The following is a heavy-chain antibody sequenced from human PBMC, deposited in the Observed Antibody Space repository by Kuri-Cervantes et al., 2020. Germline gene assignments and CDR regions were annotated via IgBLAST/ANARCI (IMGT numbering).Heavy chain of an antibody. CDR2: ISWNSGSI. CDR3: AKGGSSSSWENWYFDL. CDR1: GFTFDDYA. Sequence: GGSLRLSCAASGFTFDDYAMHWVRQAPGKGLEWVSGISWNSGSIGYADSVKGRFTISRDNAKNSLYLQMNSLRAEDTALYYCAKGGSSSSWENWYFDLWGRGILVTVSS. D-gene: IGHD6-13*01. V-gene: IGHV3-9*01. J-gene: IGHJ2*01.